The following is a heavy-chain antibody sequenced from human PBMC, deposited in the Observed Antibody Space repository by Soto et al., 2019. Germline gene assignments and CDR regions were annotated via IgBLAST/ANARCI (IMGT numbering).Heavy chain of an antibody. V-gene: IGHV1-3*01. CDR1: GYTFLNYA. Sequence: QVQLVQSGAEVRKPGASVKVSCKTSGYTFLNYAIHWVRQAPGQGLEWMGWVNPSNGNTKYSENFQVRLSLTRDTSANPTYMELSSLRSEDTAVYACAKRLSVFDVWGQGTMVTVSS. CDR2: VNPSNGNT. CDR3: AKRLSVFDV. J-gene: IGHJ3*01.